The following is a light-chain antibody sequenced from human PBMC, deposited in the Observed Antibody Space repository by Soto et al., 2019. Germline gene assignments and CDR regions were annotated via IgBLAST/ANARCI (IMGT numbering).Light chain of an antibody. V-gene: IGLV2-14*01. J-gene: IGLJ3*02. Sequence: QSALTQPASVSGSPGQSITISCTGTSSDVGGYNYVSWYQQHPGKAPKLMIYEVNNRPSGVSNRFSGSKSGNTASLTISGLQAEDEADYYCSSYTITSTLLFGGGTQLTVL. CDR3: SSYTITSTLL. CDR2: EVN. CDR1: SSDVGGYNY.